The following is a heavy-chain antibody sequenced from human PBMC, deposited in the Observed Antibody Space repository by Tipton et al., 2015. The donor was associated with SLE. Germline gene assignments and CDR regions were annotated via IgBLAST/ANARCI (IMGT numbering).Heavy chain of an antibody. J-gene: IGHJ6*02. D-gene: IGHD4-17*01. CDR1: GGSISSHY. Sequence: TLSLTCTVSGGSISSHYWSWIRQPPGKGLEWIGYIYYSGSTNYNTSRKSRVTISVDTSKNQFSLKLSSVTAADTAVYYCARDGTVTGDGMDVWGQGTTVTVSS. CDR3: ARDGTVTGDGMDV. CDR2: IYYSGST. V-gene: IGHV4-59*11.